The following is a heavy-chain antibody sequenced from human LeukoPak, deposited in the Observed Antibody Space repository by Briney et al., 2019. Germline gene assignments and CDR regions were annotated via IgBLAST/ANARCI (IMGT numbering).Heavy chain of an antibody. D-gene: IGHD3-9*01. CDR3: ARLSVRYFDWLYPRENWFDP. CDR2: IYYSGST. V-gene: IGHV4-39*01. CDR1: GGSISSSSYY. Sequence: MSSETLSLTCTVSGGSISSSSYYWGWIRQPPGKGLEWIGSIYYSGSTYYNPSLKSRVTISVDTSKNQFSLKLSSVTAADTAVYYCARLSVRYFDWLYPRENWFDPWGQGTLVTVSS. J-gene: IGHJ5*02.